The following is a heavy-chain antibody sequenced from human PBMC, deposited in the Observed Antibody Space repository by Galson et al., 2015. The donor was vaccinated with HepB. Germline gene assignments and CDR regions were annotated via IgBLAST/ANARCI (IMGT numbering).Heavy chain of an antibody. V-gene: IGHV3-74*03. CDR1: GFPLSFYG. J-gene: IGHJ6*02. CDR3: ARNAPCDRNESCCGLDV. CDR2: ISSNGTGT. Sequence: SLRLSCAVSGFPLSFYGMHWVRQVPGKGLVWVSYISSNGTGTKYADSVKGRFTISRDNAKTTVFLQMNSLRDEDTAVYYCARNAPCDRNESCCGLDVWGQGTTVTVSS. D-gene: IGHD2-21*01.